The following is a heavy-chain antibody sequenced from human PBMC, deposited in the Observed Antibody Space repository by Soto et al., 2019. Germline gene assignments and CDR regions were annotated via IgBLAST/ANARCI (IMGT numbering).Heavy chain of an antibody. CDR3: ARDRAFPERNDAFDI. J-gene: IGHJ3*02. V-gene: IGHV4-59*12. D-gene: IGHD1-1*01. CDR2: IYYSGST. Sequence: NLSLTCTVSGGSISSYYWSWIRQPPGKGLEWIGYIYYSGSTNYNPSLKSRVTISVDTSKNQFSLKLSSVTAADTAVYYCARDRAFPERNDAFDIWGQGTMVTVSS. CDR1: GGSISSYY.